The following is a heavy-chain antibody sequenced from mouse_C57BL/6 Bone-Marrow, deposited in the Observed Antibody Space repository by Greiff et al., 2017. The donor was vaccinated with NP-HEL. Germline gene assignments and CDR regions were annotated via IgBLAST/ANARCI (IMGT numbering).Heavy chain of an antibody. CDR2: ISDGGSYT. V-gene: IGHV5-4*01. Sequence: EVQGVESGGGLVKPGGSLKLSCAASGFTFSSYAMSWVRQTPEKRLEWVATISDGGSYTYYPDNVKGRFTISRDNAKNNLYLQMSHLKSEDTAMYYCAREVGPAYWGQGTLVTVSA. D-gene: IGHD4-1*01. CDR1: GFTFSSYA. CDR3: AREVGPAY. J-gene: IGHJ3*01.